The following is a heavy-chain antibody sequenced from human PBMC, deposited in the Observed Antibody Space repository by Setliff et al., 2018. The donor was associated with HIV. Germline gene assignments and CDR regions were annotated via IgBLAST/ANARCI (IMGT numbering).Heavy chain of an antibody. D-gene: IGHD2-21*01. V-gene: IGHV1-18*01. CDR3: ARLSIPAYYYMDV. CDR1: GFTFTNFG. Sequence: ASVKVSCKTSGFTFTNFGFTWVRRAPGQGFEWMGWISTYNGNTNYAQKFQGRVTMTTVTSTSTAYMELRSLRSDDTAVYYCARLSIPAYYYMDVWGKGTTVTVSS. CDR2: ISTYNGNT. J-gene: IGHJ6*03.